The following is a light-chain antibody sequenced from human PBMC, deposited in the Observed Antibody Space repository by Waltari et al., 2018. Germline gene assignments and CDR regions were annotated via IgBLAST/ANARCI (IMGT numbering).Light chain of an antibody. J-gene: IGLJ3*02. Sequence: QSVLTQPPSLSGTPGQRVTISCSGSNPNIGSNTVAWYQVLPGTAPKLLIHGNDQRPSGVPDRFSGSKFGASGSLAISGLQPEDESEYYCAAWDESLKGWVFGGGTRLTVL. CDR3: AAWDESLKGWV. CDR1: NPNIGSNT. CDR2: GND. V-gene: IGLV1-44*01.